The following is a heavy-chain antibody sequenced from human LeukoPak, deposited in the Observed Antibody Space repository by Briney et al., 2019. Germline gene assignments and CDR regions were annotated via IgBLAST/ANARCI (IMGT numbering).Heavy chain of an antibody. J-gene: IGHJ5*02. CDR3: SRESGPYSPFGH. CDR1: GGSITTTNY. D-gene: IGHD1-26*01. Sequence: SEPLSLTCGVSGGSITTTNYWSWVRQSPGRGLEWIGEISLSGYTGFSPSLRGRLTMSLDESKKHLSLTLTSGTAADTAIYYCSRESGPYSPFGHWGQGILVTVTT. CDR2: ISLSGYT. V-gene: IGHV4-4*02.